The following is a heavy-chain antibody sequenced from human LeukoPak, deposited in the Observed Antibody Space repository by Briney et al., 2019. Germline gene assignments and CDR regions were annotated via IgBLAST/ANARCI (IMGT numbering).Heavy chain of an antibody. CDR3: ARSITIFGVVQSIRRWFDP. J-gene: IGHJ5*02. CDR1: GVSFSGYY. CDR2: INHSGST. D-gene: IGHD3-3*01. V-gene: IGHV4-34*01. Sequence: PSETLSLTCAVYGVSFSGYYWSWIRQPPGKGLEWIGEINHSGSTNYNPSLKSRVTISVDTSKNQFSLKLSSVTAADTAVYYCARSITIFGVVQSIRRWFDPWGQGTLVTVSS.